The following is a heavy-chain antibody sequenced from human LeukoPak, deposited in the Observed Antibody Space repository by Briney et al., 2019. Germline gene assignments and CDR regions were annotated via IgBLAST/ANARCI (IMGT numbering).Heavy chain of an antibody. D-gene: IGHD1-1*01. V-gene: IGHV4-34*01. J-gene: IGHJ4*02. CDR3: ARDLLLNLWD. CDR1: GFTFSFYA. Sequence: GSLRLSCVASGFTFSFYAMSWVRQAPGKGLEWIGEINHSGSTYYNPSLKSRVTISVDTSKNQFSLKLSSVTAADTAVYYCARDLLLNLWDWGQGTLVTVSS. CDR2: INHSGST.